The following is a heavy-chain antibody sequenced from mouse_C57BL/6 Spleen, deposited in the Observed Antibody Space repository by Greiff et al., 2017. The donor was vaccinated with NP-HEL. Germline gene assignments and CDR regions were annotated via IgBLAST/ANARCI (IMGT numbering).Heavy chain of an antibody. CDR2: IYPRSGNT. D-gene: IGHD1-1*01. CDR3: ARYYGSPWYFDV. J-gene: IGHJ1*03. CDR1: GYTFTSYG. Sequence: QVQLKESGAELARPGASVKLSCKASGYTFTSYGISWVKQRTGQGLEWIGEIYPRSGNTYYNEKFKGKATLTADKSSSTAYMELRSLTSEDSAVYFCARYYGSPWYFDVWGTGTTVTVSS. V-gene: IGHV1-81*01.